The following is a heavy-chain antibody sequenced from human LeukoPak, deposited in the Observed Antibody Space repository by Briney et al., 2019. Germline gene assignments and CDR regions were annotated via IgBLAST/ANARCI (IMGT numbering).Heavy chain of an antibody. Sequence: AGGSLRLSCAASGLTVSSNYMSWVRQAPGKGLEWVSAISGSGGSTYYADSVKGRFTISRDNSKNTLYLQMNSLRAEDTAVYYCAKDQSIAARPIDYWGQGTLVTVSS. CDR2: ISGSGGST. CDR1: GLTVSSNY. V-gene: IGHV3-23*01. CDR3: AKDQSIAARPIDY. J-gene: IGHJ4*02. D-gene: IGHD6-6*01.